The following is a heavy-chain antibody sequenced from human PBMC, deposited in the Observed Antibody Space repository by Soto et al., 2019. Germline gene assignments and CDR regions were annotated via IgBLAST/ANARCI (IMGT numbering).Heavy chain of an antibody. CDR1: GYTFIRYG. D-gene: IGHD3-16*01. CDR3: ARGGYYDITWGKLGHYGLDV. V-gene: IGHV1-18*01. J-gene: IGHJ6*02. CDR2: ISPNNDYT. Sequence: QVQLVQSAAEVKKPGASVKVSCKASGYTFIRYGITWVRQAPGQGLEWMGWISPNNDYTIDAQKVQGMVTMTTDTATRTVHMELRSRKSDDTAVYYCARGGYYDITWGKLGHYGLDVWGQGTSVTVSS.